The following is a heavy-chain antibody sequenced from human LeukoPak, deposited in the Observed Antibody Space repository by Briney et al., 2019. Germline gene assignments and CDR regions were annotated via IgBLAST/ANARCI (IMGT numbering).Heavy chain of an antibody. CDR1: GGTFSSYA. J-gene: IGHJ4*02. Sequence: ASVKVSCKASGGTFSSYAISWVRQAPGQGLEWMGGIIPIFGTANYAQKFQGRVTITADKSTSTAYMELSSLRSEDTAVYYCARESRHGIPGYSSSWYASGGNFDYWGQGTLVTVSS. CDR3: ARESRHGIPGYSSSWYASGGNFDY. D-gene: IGHD6-13*01. CDR2: IIPIFGTA. V-gene: IGHV1-69*06.